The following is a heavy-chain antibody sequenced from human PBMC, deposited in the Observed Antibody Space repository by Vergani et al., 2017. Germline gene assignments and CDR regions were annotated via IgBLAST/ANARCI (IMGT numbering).Heavy chain of an antibody. Sequence: EVQLLESGGGLVQPGGSLRLSCAASGFTFSSYAMSWVRQAPGKGLEWVSAISGSGGSTYYADSVKGRFTISRDNSKNTLYLQMNSLRPEDTAVYYCARESIYCSGSSCYGGFDSWGQGTLVTVSS. J-gene: IGHJ4*02. V-gene: IGHV3-23*01. CDR2: ISGSGGST. D-gene: IGHD2-15*01. CDR3: ARESIYCSGSSCYGGFDS. CDR1: GFTFSSYA.